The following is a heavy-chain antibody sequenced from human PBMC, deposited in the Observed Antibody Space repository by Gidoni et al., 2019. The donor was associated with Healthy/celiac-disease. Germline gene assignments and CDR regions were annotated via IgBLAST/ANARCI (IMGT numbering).Heavy chain of an antibody. Sequence: QVQLQQWGAGLLKPSETLSLTCAVYGGSFSGYYWSWIRQPPGKGLEWIGEINHSGSTNYNPSLKSRVTISVDTSKNQFSLKLSSVTAADTAVYYCARGRGYCSGGSCYSGRYDYWGQGTLVTVSS. D-gene: IGHD2-15*01. V-gene: IGHV4-34*01. CDR3: ARGRGYCSGGSCYSGRYDY. CDR2: INHSGST. CDR1: GGSFSGYY. J-gene: IGHJ4*02.